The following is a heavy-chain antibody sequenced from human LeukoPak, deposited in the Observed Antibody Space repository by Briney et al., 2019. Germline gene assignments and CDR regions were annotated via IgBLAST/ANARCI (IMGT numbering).Heavy chain of an antibody. D-gene: IGHD4-17*01. V-gene: IGHV3-7*01. CDR1: GFTFSGSW. CDR2: IKRDGTEK. Sequence: PGGSLRLSCAASGFTFSGSWMSWVRQAPGKGLEWVANIKRDGTEKYYVGSVEGRFTISRDNAKNSLYLQMNSLRAEDTAVYYCARGPNTDYGRRYYYYIDVWGKGTTVTVSS. CDR3: ARGPNTDYGRRYYYYIDV. J-gene: IGHJ6*03.